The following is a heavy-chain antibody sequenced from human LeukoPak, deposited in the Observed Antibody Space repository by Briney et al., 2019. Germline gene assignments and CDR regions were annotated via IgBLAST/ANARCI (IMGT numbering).Heavy chain of an antibody. CDR3: ARDLSGTTRLWYFDL. V-gene: IGHV1-46*01. D-gene: IGHD3-10*01. CDR2: INPSGGST. J-gene: IGHJ2*01. Sequence: ASVKVSCKASGYAFTSYYMHCVRQAPGQGLEWMGIINPSGGSTSYAQKFQGRVTMTRDTSTSTVYMELSSLRSEDTAVYYCARDLSGTTRLWYFDLWGRGILVTVSS. CDR1: GYAFTSYY.